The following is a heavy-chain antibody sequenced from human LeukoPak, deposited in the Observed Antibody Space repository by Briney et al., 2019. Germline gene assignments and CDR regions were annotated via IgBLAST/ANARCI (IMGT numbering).Heavy chain of an antibody. CDR1: GFTFSSYA. CDR3: AKDLKSYYYDSSGLYYFDY. V-gene: IGHV3-23*01. J-gene: IGHJ4*02. D-gene: IGHD3-22*01. Sequence: PGGSLRLSCAASGFTFSSYAMSWVRQAPGKGLEWVSAISGSGGSTCYADSVKGRFTISRDNSKNTLYLQMNSLRAEDTAVYYCAKDLKSYYYDSSGLYYFDYWGQGTLVTVSS. CDR2: ISGSGGST.